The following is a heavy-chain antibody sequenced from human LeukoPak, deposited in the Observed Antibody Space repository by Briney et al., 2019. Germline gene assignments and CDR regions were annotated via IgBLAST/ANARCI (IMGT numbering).Heavy chain of an antibody. CDR1: GNYW. V-gene: IGHV3-74*01. D-gene: IGHD2/OR15-2a*01. CDR3: VSFYETY. CDR2: INSDGSWT. Sequence: GGSLRLSGAASGNYWMHWVRQAPGKGLVWVSHINSDGSWTSYADSVKGRFTISKDNAKNTVYLQMNSLRAEDTAVYYCVSFYETYWGRGTLVTVSS. J-gene: IGHJ4*02.